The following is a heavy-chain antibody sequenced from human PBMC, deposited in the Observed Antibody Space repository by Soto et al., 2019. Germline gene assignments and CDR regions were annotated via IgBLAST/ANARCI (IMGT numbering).Heavy chain of an antibody. J-gene: IGHJ4*02. V-gene: IGHV1-2*02. CDR3: ATLGAGAFDY. Sequence: ASVKVSCKASGYTFNDYYIHWVRQAPGQGLEGMGWINPNSGGTKYAQKFQGRVTMTRDTSISTAYMELSRLRTDDTAVYYCATLGAGAFDYWGQGSLVTAPQ. D-gene: IGHD3-16*01. CDR1: GYTFNDYY. CDR2: INPNSGGT.